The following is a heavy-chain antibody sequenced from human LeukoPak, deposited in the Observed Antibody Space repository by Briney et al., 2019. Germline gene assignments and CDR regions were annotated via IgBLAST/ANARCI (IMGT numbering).Heavy chain of an antibody. Sequence: QSGGSLRLSCAASGFTFSSYWMSWVRQAPGKGLEWVANIKQDGSEKYYVDSVKGRFTISRDNAKNSLYLQMNSLRAEDTAVYYCARDYDSSGYYSPAFDYWGQGTLVTVSS. CDR2: IKQDGSEK. J-gene: IGHJ4*02. D-gene: IGHD3-22*01. CDR1: GFTFSSYW. CDR3: ARDYDSSGYYSPAFDY. V-gene: IGHV3-7*01.